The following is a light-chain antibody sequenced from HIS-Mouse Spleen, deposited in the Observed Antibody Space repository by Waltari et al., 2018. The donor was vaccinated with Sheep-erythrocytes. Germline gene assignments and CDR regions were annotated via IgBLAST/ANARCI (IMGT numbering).Light chain of an antibody. CDR3: SSYAGSNNWV. CDR1: SRAVGRYTH. J-gene: IGLJ3*02. Sequence: QSALTQPPSASGSPGQSVTISCTGTSRAVGRYTHVPWYQQHPGKAPKLMIYEVSKRPSGVPDRFSGSKSGNTASLTVSGLQAEDEADYYCSSYAGSNNWVFGGGTKLTVL. V-gene: IGLV2-8*01. CDR2: EVS.